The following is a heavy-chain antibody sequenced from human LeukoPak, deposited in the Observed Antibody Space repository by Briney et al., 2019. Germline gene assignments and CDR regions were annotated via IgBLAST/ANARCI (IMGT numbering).Heavy chain of an antibody. Sequence: PGGSLRLSCAASGFTFRNFWMSWVRQAPGKGLEWVGRITAETDGGTTDYAAPVKGRFTISRDDSKNTLYLQMNSLTTEDTAAYYCTSYPLGYCSSITCWGYSDYWGQGTLVTVSS. D-gene: IGHD2-2*01. CDR2: ITAETDGGTT. J-gene: IGHJ4*02. CDR1: GFTFRNFW. CDR3: TSYPLGYCSSITCWGYSDY. V-gene: IGHV3-15*01.